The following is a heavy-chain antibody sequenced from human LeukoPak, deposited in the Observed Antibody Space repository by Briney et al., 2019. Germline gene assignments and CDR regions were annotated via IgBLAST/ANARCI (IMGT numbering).Heavy chain of an antibody. CDR2: ISAYNGNT. Sequence: GASVKVSCKASGYTFTSYGISWVRQAPGQGLEWMGWISAYNGNTNYAQKLQGRVTMTTDTSTSTAYMELRSLRSDDTAVYYCARGVVVAAIVGVDDAFDIWGQRTMVTVSS. CDR3: ARGVVVAAIVGVDDAFDI. J-gene: IGHJ3*02. CDR1: GYTFTSYG. D-gene: IGHD2-15*01. V-gene: IGHV1-18*01.